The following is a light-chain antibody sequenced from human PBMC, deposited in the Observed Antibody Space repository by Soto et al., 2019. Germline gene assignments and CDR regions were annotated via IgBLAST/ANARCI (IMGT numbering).Light chain of an antibody. CDR2: AAS. CDR3: QQSYSTPVT. Sequence: DIQMTQSPSSLSASVGDRVTITCRASQSISSYLNWYQHKPGKAPKLLIYAASSLQSGVPSSFSGSGSGTDVTLTISSLQPEDFAAYYCQQSYSTPVTFGGGTKVEIK. CDR1: QSISSY. V-gene: IGKV1-39*01. J-gene: IGKJ4*01.